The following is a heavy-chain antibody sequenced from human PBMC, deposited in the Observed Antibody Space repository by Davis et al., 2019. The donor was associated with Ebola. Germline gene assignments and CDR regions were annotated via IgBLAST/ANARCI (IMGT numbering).Heavy chain of an antibody. CDR1: GYTFTSNG. V-gene: IGHV1-18*04. CDR3: ARGPQDNWNYKTPFDY. Sequence: ASVKVSCKASGYTFTSNGISCVRQAPGQGFECMGWISTHRGNTDYGQTFQGRVTLTADTSTSTAYMELSRLRSDDTAVYYCARGPQDNWNYKTPFDYWGQGTLVTVSS. CDR2: ISTHRGNT. D-gene: IGHD1-7*01. J-gene: IGHJ4*02.